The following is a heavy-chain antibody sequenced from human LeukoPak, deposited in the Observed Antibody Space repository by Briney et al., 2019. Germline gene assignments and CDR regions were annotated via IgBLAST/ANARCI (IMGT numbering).Heavy chain of an antibody. CDR1: GFTFSSYW. V-gene: IGHV3-20*04. CDR2: INWNGGST. D-gene: IGHD5/OR15-5a*01. CDR3: AREDGLRSDDAFDI. Sequence: GGSLRLSCAASGFTFSSYWMSWVRQAPGKGLEWVSGINWNGGSTGYADSVKGRFTISRDNAKNSLYLQMNSLRAEDTALYYCAREDGLRSDDAFDIWGQGTMVTVSS. J-gene: IGHJ3*02.